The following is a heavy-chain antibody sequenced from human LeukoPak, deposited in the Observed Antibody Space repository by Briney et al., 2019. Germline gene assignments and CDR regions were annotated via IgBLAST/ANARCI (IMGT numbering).Heavy chain of an antibody. V-gene: IGHV1-46*01. CDR2: INPSGGST. CDR1: GYTFTSYY. Sequence: ASVKVSCTASGYTFTSYYMHWVRQAPGQGLEWMGIINPSGGSTSYAQKFQGRVTMTSDTSTSTVYMELSSLRSEDTAVYYCYAGYTWETTVVDYWGQGTLVTVSS. D-gene: IGHD1-1*01. J-gene: IGHJ4*02. CDR3: YAGYTWETTVVDY.